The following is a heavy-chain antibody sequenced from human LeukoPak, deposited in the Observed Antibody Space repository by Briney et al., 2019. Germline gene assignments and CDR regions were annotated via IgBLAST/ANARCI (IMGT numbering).Heavy chain of an antibody. CDR1: GFTFSSHG. J-gene: IGHJ4*02. D-gene: IGHD5-18*01. CDR3: ARDVTAMVDY. Sequence: GGSLRLSCAASGFTFSSHGMHWVRQAPGKGLEWVAVISYDGSNKYYADSVKGRFTISRDNSKNALYLQMNSQRAEDTAVYYCARDVTAMVDYWGQGTLVTVSS. CDR2: ISYDGSNK. V-gene: IGHV3-30*03.